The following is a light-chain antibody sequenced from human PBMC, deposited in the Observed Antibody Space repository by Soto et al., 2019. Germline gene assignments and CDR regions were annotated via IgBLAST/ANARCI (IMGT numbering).Light chain of an antibody. V-gene: IGLV2-14*01. J-gene: IGLJ3*02. Sequence: QSVLTQPASVSGSPGQSIAMSCTGTSTDVGGYNYVSWYQQHPGKAPKLMIYEVSNRPSGVSNRFSGAKSGNTASLTISGLQAEDEADYYCSSYTSDSTLVFGGGTKVTVL. CDR3: SSYTSDSTLV. CDR1: STDVGGYNY. CDR2: EVS.